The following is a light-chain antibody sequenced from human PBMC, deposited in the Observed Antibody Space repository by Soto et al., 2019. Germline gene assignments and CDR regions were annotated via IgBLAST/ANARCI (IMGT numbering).Light chain of an antibody. CDR2: DAS. J-gene: IGKJ1*01. CDR3: QQRSNWPLT. Sequence: EIVLTQSPATLSLSPGERATLSCRASQSVSSYLAWYQQKPGQAPRLLIYDASNRATGIPARFSGSGSGTDFTLTISSLEPEDFAVYYCQQRSNWPLTFGQGPKV. V-gene: IGKV3-11*01. CDR1: QSVSSY.